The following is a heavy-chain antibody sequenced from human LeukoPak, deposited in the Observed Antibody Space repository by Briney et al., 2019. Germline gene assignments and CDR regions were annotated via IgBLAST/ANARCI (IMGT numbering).Heavy chain of an antibody. CDR1: GATFSSYA. V-gene: IGHV1-69*05. CDR2: IIPIFGTA. CDR3: ARDEISQRGTMIVVAQGY. J-gene: IGHJ4*02. D-gene: IGHD3-22*01. Sequence: ASVKVSCKASGATFSSYAISWVRQAPGQGLEWMGRIIPIFGTANYAQKFQGRVTITTDESTSTAYMELSSLRSEDTAVYYCARDEISQRGTMIVVAQGYWGQGTLVTVSS.